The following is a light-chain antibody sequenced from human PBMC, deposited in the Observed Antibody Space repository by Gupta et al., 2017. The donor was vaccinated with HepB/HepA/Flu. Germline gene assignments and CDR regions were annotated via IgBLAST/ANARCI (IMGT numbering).Light chain of an antibody. CDR1: LSLLHSNGYNY. CDR2: LGS. V-gene: IGKV2-28*01. Sequence: VMTHSPHSVPVLSGEQSSIYCRPSLSLLHSNGYNYLDWYLQKPGQSPQLLIYLGSNRDSGVPSRFSGSGSGTDFTLKISRVEAEDVGVYYCQQALQIPRTFGPGTKVDIK. CDR3: QQALQIPRT. J-gene: IGKJ3*01.